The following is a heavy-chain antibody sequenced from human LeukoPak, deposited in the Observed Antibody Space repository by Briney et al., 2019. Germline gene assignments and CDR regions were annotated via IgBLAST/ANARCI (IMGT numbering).Heavy chain of an antibody. Sequence: SETLSLTCSVSDDSITMYYWTWIRQPPGKGLEWIGYVDHTGSTNFNPSLNGRVSISRDTTKNLFSLRLRSVTAADTAVYFCARGRVSSSTWYSTYYYYFYVDVWGKGTTVTVSS. CDR1: DDSITMYY. CDR3: ARGRVSSSTWYSTYYYYFYVDV. CDR2: VDHTGST. D-gene: IGHD1-1*01. J-gene: IGHJ6*03. V-gene: IGHV4-59*01.